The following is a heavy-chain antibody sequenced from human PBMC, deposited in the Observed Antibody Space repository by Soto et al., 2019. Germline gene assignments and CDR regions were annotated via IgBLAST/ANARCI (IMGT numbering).Heavy chain of an antibody. J-gene: IGHJ4*02. CDR1: GGTFSTYA. V-gene: IGHV1-69*12. D-gene: IGHD5-18*01. Sequence: QVQLVQSGAEVKKPESSVKVSCKAPGGTFSTYAISWVRQAPGQGLEWMGGIIPMCGTANYAQRFQDRVTIIEDESTNTVYMELSSLRSEDTAVYFCASGIQLWLRRINNGYSGWGQGTLVTVSS. CDR2: IIPMCGTA. CDR3: ASGIQLWLRRINNGYSG.